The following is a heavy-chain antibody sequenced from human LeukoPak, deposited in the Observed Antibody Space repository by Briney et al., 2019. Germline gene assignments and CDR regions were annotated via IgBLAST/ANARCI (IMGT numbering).Heavy chain of an antibody. CDR1: GGSISSGSYY. CDR2: IYHSGST. Sequence: PSETLSLTCTVSGGSISSGSYYWSWIRQPAGKGLEWIGSIYHSGSTNYNLSLKSRVAISVDKSKNQFSLKLNSVTAADTAVYYCARDYCTSTTCPNWFDPWGQGTLVTVSS. CDR3: ARDYCTSTTCPNWFDP. V-gene: IGHV4-61*10. J-gene: IGHJ5*02. D-gene: IGHD2-2*01.